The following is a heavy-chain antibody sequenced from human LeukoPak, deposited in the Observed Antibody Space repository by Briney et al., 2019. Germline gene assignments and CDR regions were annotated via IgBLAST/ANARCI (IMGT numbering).Heavy chain of an antibody. J-gene: IGHJ3*02. CDR1: GFTFTTHG. CDR3: ARGLRAAAATGAFDI. D-gene: IGHD6-13*01. CDR2: ISAYNGNT. V-gene: IGHV1-18*01. Sequence: APVKGSCKASGFTFTTHGITWVRQAPGQGLEWVGWISAYNGNTNYAQKLQGRVTMTTDTSTSTAYMELRSLRSDDTAVYYCARGLRAAAATGAFDIWGQGTMVTVSS.